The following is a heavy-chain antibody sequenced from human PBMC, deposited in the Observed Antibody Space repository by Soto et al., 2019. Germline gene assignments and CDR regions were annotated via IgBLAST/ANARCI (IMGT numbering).Heavy chain of an antibody. CDR3: AKDQIPYSGSYRLAS. CDR1: GFTFSTFG. Sequence: HPGGSLRLSCAASGFTFSTFGMHWVRQAPGKGLEWVAMISHDGSEKYYADSVKGRLTISRDNSKNTLYLQMNSLRAEDTAVYYCAKDQIPYSGSYRLASWGQGNMVTVSS. CDR2: ISHDGSEK. J-gene: IGHJ5*01. D-gene: IGHD1-26*01. V-gene: IGHV3-30*18.